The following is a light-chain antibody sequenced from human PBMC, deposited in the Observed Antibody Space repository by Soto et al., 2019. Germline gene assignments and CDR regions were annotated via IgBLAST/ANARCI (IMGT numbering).Light chain of an antibody. J-gene: IGKJ5*01. V-gene: IGKV1-39*01. CDR3: QQNYSPPPVT. CDR1: QGIANF. CDR2: ATS. Sequence: DIHMTQSTSSLSASVGDRVTITCRASQGIANFLNWYQQKPGKAPKLLIYATSSLRSGVPSRFSGSGFGTDFTLTISSLQPEDFATYYCQQNYSPPPVTFGQGTRLEIK.